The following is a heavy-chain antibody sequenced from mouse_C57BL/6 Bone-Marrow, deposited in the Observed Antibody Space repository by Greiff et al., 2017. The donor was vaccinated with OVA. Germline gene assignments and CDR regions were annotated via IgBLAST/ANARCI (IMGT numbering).Heavy chain of an antibody. Sequence: EVHLVESEGGLVQPGSSMKLSCTASGFTFSDYYMAWVRQVPEKGLEWVANINYDGSSTYYLDSLKSRFIISRDNAKNILYLQMSSLKSEDTATYYCAREVLWSYFDYWGQGTTLTVSS. J-gene: IGHJ2*01. V-gene: IGHV5-16*01. D-gene: IGHD1-1*02. CDR2: INYDGSST. CDR3: AREVLWSYFDY. CDR1: GFTFSDYY.